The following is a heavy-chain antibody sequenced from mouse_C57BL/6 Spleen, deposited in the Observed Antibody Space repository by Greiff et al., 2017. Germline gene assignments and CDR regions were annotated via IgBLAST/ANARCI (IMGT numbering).Heavy chain of an antibody. CDR3: ARPDYYGSSWFAY. CDR1: GYAFSSSW. CDR2: IYPGDGDT. V-gene: IGHV1-82*01. D-gene: IGHD1-1*01. Sequence: QVQLQQSGPELVKPGASVKISCKASGYAFSSSWMNWVKQRPGKGLEWIGRIYPGDGDTNYNGKFKGKATLTADKSSSTAYMQLSSLTSEDSAVYFCARPDYYGSSWFAYWGQGTLVTVSA. J-gene: IGHJ3*01.